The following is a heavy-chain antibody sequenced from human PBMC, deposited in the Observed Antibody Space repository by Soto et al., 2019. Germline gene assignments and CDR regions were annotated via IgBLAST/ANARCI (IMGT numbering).Heavy chain of an antibody. J-gene: IGHJ5*02. V-gene: IGHV4-61*01. Sequence: SETLSLTCPVSGGSVSSATYFWSWVRQPPGGGLEWIAYILHSGSSMYNPSLKSRVTISLSTSKTQFSLRLTSVTAADTAVYYCARGMYKSGWNLDLWGQGXVVTVSS. CDR2: ILHSGSS. CDR3: ARGMYKSGWNLDL. D-gene: IGHD6-19*01. CDR1: GGSVSSATYF.